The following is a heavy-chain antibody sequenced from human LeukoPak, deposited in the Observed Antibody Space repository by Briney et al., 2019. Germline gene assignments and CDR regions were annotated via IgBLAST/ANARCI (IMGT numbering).Heavy chain of an antibody. CDR2: INPNSGGT. CDR1: GYTFTGYY. CDR3: ARDGNWGSLRGAFDI. J-gene: IGHJ3*02. Sequence: ASVKVSCKASGYTFTGYYMPWVRQAPGQGLEWMGWINPNSGGTNYAQNFQGRVTMTRDTSISTAYVELSRLRSDDTAVYYCARDGNWGSLRGAFDIWGQGTMVTVSS. D-gene: IGHD7-27*01. V-gene: IGHV1-2*02.